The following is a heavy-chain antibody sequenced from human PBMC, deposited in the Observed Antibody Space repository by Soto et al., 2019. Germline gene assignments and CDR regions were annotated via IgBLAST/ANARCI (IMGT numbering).Heavy chain of an antibody. Sequence: ASVKVSCKASGYTFTSYDINWVRQATGQGLEWMGWMNPNSGNTGYAQKFQGRVTMTRNTSISTAYMELSSLRSEDTAVYYCVRGGAVAGGNYFDYWGQGTLVTVSS. CDR1: GYTFTSYD. CDR3: VRGGAVAGGNYFDY. J-gene: IGHJ4*02. V-gene: IGHV1-8*01. D-gene: IGHD6-19*01. CDR2: MNPNSGNT.